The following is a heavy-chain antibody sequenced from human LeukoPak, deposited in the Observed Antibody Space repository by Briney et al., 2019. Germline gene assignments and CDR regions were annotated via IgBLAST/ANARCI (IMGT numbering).Heavy chain of an antibody. J-gene: IGHJ3*02. CDR2: ISYDGSNK. D-gene: IGHD2-2*01. CDR1: GFTFSSYA. V-gene: IGHV3-30-3*01. Sequence: GGCLRLSCAASGFTFSSYAMSWVRQAPGKGLEWVAVISYDGSNKYYADSVKGRFTISRDNSKNTLYLQMKSLRAEDTAVYYCARATMPNDAFDIWGQGTMVTVSS. CDR3: ARATMPNDAFDI.